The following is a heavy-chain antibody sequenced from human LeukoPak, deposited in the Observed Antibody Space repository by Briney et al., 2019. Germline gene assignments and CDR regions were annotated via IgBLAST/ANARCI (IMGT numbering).Heavy chain of an antibody. Sequence: PGGSLRLSCAASGFTFTSYSMNWVRQAPGKGLEWVSTISGGGGSTYYADSVKGRFTISRDNSKNTLYLQVNSLRAEDTAVYYCAKDGDYYDSSGSPFDYWGQGTLVTVSS. V-gene: IGHV3-23*01. J-gene: IGHJ4*02. CDR3: AKDGDYYDSSGSPFDY. CDR2: ISGGGGST. D-gene: IGHD3-22*01. CDR1: GFTFTSYS.